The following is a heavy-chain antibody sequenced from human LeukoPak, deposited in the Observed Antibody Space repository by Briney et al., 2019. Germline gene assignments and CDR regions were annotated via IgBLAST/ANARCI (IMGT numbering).Heavy chain of an antibody. CDR3: ARGLRYRGRMTTVTFYIDY. Sequence: ASVKVSCKASGYTFTSYDINWVRQATGQGLEWMGWMNPNSGNTGYAQKFQGRVTMTRDTSISTAYMELSRLRSDDTAVYYCARGLRYRGRMTTVTFYIDYWGQGTLVTVSS. CDR2: MNPNSGNT. D-gene: IGHD4-11*01. J-gene: IGHJ4*02. CDR1: GYTFTSYD. V-gene: IGHV1-8*01.